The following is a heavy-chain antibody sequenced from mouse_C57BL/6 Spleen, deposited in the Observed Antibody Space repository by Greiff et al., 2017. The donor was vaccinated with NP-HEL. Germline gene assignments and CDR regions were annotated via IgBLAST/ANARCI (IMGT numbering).Heavy chain of an antibody. Sequence: VQLQQSGPELVKPGASVKISCKASGYAFSSSWMNWVKQRPGKGLEWIGLIYPGDGDTNYNGKFKGKATLTADKSSSTAYMQLSSLTSEDSAVYFCARNYYGSSHWYFDVWGTGTTVTVSS. V-gene: IGHV1-82*01. J-gene: IGHJ1*03. D-gene: IGHD1-1*01. CDR3: ARNYYGSSHWYFDV. CDR1: GYAFSSSW. CDR2: IYPGDGDT.